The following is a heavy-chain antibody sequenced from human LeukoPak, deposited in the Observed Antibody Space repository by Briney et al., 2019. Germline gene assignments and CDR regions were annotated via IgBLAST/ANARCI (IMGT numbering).Heavy chain of an antibody. D-gene: IGHD4-17*01. J-gene: IGHJ4*02. CDR2: MSHDGSKI. V-gene: IGHV3-30*14. Sequence: GGSLRLSCAASRFTFSSCAMHWVRQAPGKGLEWVAGMSHDGSKIYYADPVKGRFTVSRDNSKNTLYLQMNSLRVEDTAVYSCARESFGDYYFDYWGQGTLVTVSS. CDR3: ARESFGDYYFDY. CDR1: RFTFSSCA.